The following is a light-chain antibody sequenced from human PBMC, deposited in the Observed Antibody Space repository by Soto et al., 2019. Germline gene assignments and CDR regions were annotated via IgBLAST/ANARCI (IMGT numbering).Light chain of an antibody. CDR1: QSVSSY. V-gene: IGKV3-11*01. Sequence: ELVLTQSPATLSLSPGERATLSCRASQSVSSYLAWYQQKPGQAPRLLIYDASKRATGIPARFSGSGSGTDFTLTISSLEPEDFAVYDCQQRSNWPPTWTFGQGTKVEIK. CDR2: DAS. CDR3: QQRSNWPPTWT. J-gene: IGKJ1*01.